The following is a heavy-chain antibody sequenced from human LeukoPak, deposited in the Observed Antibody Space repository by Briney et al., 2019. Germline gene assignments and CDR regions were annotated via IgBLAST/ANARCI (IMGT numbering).Heavy chain of an antibody. CDR2: IRYDGSNK. D-gene: IGHD3-10*01. Sequence: GSLRLSCAASGFTFSSYGMHWVRQAPGKGLEWVAFIRYDGSNKYYADSVKGRFTISRDNSKNTLYLQMNSLRAEDTAVYYCRGQGLRGVDYNWFDPWGQGTLVTVSS. CDR1: GFTFSSYG. J-gene: IGHJ5*02. CDR3: RGQGLRGVDYNWFDP. V-gene: IGHV3-30*02.